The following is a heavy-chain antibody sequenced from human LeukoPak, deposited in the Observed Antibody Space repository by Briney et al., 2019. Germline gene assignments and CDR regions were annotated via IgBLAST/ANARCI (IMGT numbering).Heavy chain of an antibody. V-gene: IGHV5-51*01. CDR3: ARIYGSGSYYTPFDY. Sequence: GESLKISCKGSGYSFTSYWIAWVRQMPGKGLEWMGIIYPGDSDTRYSPSFQGQVTISADKSISTAYLQWSSLKASDTAMYYCARIYGSGSYYTPFDYWGQGTLVTVSS. CDR2: IYPGDSDT. J-gene: IGHJ4*02. CDR1: GYSFTSYW. D-gene: IGHD3-10*01.